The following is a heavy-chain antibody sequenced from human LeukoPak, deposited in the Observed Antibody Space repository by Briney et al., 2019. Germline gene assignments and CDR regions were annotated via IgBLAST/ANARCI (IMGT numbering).Heavy chain of an antibody. Sequence: SETLSLTCAVSGGSINSGGYSWSWIRQPPGKGLEWIGYIYHSGSTYYHPSLKSRVTISVDRSKNQFSLKLSSVTAADTAVYYCARARVVPAARVGYFDLWGRGTLVTVSS. CDR2: IYHSGST. CDR3: ARARVVPAARVGYFDL. V-gene: IGHV4-30-2*01. D-gene: IGHD2-2*01. CDR1: GGSINSGGYS. J-gene: IGHJ2*01.